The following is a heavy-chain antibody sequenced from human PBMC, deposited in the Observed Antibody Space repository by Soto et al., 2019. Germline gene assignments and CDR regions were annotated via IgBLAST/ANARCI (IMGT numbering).Heavy chain of an antibody. Sequence: QVQLQESGPGLVKPSETLSLTCTVSGGSISSYYWSWIRQPPGKGLEWIGYIYYSGSTNYNPSLXSXVXIXLDTSKNQFSLKLSSVTAADTAVYYCARRYGSGFDYWGQGTLVTVSS. CDR3: ARRYGSGFDY. CDR1: GGSISSYY. V-gene: IGHV4-59*08. J-gene: IGHJ4*02. CDR2: IYYSGST. D-gene: IGHD3-10*01.